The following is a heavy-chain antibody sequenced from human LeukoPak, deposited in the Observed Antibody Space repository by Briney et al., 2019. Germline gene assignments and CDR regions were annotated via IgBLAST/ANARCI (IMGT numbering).Heavy chain of an antibody. J-gene: IGHJ4*02. CDR2: INPNSGGT. D-gene: IGHD2-2*03. Sequence: GASVTVSCKASGYTFTGYYMHWVRQAPGQGLEWMGWINPNSGGTNYAQKFQGRVTMTRDTSISTAYMELSRLRSDDTAVYYCARDSVDIVVVPAAMEVDYWGQGTLVTVSS. CDR1: GYTFTGYY. V-gene: IGHV1-2*02. CDR3: ARDSVDIVVVPAAMEVDY.